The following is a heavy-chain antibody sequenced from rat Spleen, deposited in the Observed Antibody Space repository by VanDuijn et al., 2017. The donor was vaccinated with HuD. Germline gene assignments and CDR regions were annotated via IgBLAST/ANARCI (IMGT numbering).Heavy chain of an antibody. J-gene: IGHJ4*01. CDR2: INSAGST. CDR3: AKTNNPYFYIMDA. V-gene: IGHV3-3*01. D-gene: IGHD3-4*01. Sequence: EVQLQESGPGLVKPSQSLSLTCSVTGYSITSSYRWNWIRKFPGNKLEWMGYINSAGSTNYNPSLKSRTSNTRDTSKNQFFLQVNSVTTEDTDTFYCAKTNNPYFYIMDAWGQGASVTASS. CDR1: GYSITSSYR.